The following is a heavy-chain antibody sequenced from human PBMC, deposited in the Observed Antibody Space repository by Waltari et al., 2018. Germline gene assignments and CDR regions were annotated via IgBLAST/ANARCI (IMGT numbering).Heavy chain of an antibody. J-gene: IGHJ2*01. D-gene: IGHD3-10*01. CDR1: GFTFSDHY. CDR3: GRDREGTYGHWYLDL. CDR2: SRQKAKGYTV. Sequence: EVQLVESGGGLVQPGGSLRLSCAASGFTFSDHYMDWVRQSPGKGRGWVTRSRQKAKGYTVEYAASVRGRFTISRDDANNSLYLQMNSLKTEDTAVYYCGRDREGTYGHWYLDLWGRGTLVTVSS. V-gene: IGHV3-72*01.